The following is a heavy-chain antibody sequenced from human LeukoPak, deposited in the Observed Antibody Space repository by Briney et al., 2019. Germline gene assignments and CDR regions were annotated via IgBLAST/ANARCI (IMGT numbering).Heavy chain of an antibody. CDR1: GYTLTGYY. Sequence: ASVKVSCKASGYTLTGYYMHWVRQAPGQGLEWMGWINPNSGGTNYAQKFQGRVTMTRDTSTSTVYMDLSSLRSEDTAVYYCASGDCSSTSCYDYWGQGTLVTVSS. J-gene: IGHJ4*02. D-gene: IGHD2-2*03. CDR2: INPNSGGT. V-gene: IGHV1-2*02. CDR3: ASGDCSSTSCYDY.